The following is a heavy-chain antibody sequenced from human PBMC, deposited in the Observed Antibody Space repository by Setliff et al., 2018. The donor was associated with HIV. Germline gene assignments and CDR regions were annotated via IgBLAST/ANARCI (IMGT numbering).Heavy chain of an antibody. V-gene: IGHV4-34*01. Sequence: SETLSLTCTVSGDSLSSDDYYWTWIRQHPGKGLEWIEEINHSGSTNYKPSLKSRVTMSVETSKNQFSLKLGSVTAADTAVYYCARGWDDKVSTISAPYYYYMDVWGKGTTVTVSS. D-gene: IGHD5-12*01. CDR3: ARGWDDKVSTISAPYYYYMDV. CDR2: INHSGST. J-gene: IGHJ6*03. CDR1: GDSLSSDDYY.